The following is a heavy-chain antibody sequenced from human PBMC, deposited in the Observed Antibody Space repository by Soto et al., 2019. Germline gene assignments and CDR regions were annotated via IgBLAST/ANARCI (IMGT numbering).Heavy chain of an antibody. CDR2: ISYDGSNK. Sequence: GGSLRLSCAASGFTFSSYGMHWVRQAPGKGLEWVAVISYDGSNKYYADSVKGRFTISRDNSKNTLYLQMNSLRAEDTAVYYCAKSYHYGSGSYYIGTRSRPRYFDYWGQGTLVTVSS. V-gene: IGHV3-30*18. J-gene: IGHJ4*02. CDR1: GFTFSSYG. CDR3: AKSYHYGSGSYYIGTRSRPRYFDY. D-gene: IGHD3-10*01.